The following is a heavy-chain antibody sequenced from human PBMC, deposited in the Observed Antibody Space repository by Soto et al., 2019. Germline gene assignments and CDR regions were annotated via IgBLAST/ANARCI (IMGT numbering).Heavy chain of an antibody. V-gene: IGHV4-61*01. CDR2: IYYSGST. CDR1: GGSVSSGSYY. D-gene: IGHD6-13*01. CDR3: ARGVAAGHYNWFDP. J-gene: IGHJ5*02. Sequence: QVQLQESGPGLVKPSETLSLTCTVSGGSVSSGSYYWSWIRQPPGKGLEWIGYIYYSGSTNYNPSLKSRVTLSVDTSKNQFSLKLSSVTAADTAVYYCARGVAAGHYNWFDPWGQGTLVTVSS.